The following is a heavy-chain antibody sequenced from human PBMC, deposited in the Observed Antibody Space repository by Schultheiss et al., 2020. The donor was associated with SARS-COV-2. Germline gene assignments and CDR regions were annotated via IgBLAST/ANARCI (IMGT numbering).Heavy chain of an antibody. CDR2: ISSSSSYT. CDR1: GFTFSDYY. Sequence: GGSLRLSCAASGFTFSDYYMSWIRQAPGKGLEWVSYISSSSSYTNYADSVKGRFTISRDNAKNSLYLQMNSLRAEDTAVYYCARGGVVVPAAMGSSRNWYFDLWGRGTLVTVSS. CDR3: ARGGVVVPAAMGSSRNWYFDL. J-gene: IGHJ2*01. V-gene: IGHV3-11*06. D-gene: IGHD2-2*01.